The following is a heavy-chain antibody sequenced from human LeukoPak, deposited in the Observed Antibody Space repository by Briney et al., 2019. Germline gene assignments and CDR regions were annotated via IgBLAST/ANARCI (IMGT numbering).Heavy chain of an antibody. D-gene: IGHD1-26*01. CDR2: IYHSGST. V-gene: IGHV4-4*02. CDR3: PLRYSGRYLYFDL. J-gene: IGHJ2*01. CDR1: GGSISSSNW. Sequence: PSETLSLTCAVSGGSISSSNWWSWVRQPPGKGLEWIGEIYHSGSTNYNPSLKSRVTISVDKSKNQFSLKLSSVIAADTAVYYCPLRYSGRYLYFDLWGRGTLVTVSS.